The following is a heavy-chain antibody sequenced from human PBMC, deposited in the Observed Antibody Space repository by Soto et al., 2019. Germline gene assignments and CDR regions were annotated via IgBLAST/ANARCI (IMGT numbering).Heavy chain of an antibody. CDR3: ARARKFDFWRKGLDV. J-gene: IGHJ6*02. Sequence: SVQVSCKPSGSSFTTYDLNWVRQGPGQGLEWLGWMDPNSGSTGYAQNFQGRITMTRNISRNTAHMELSSLQSEDTAVYHCARARKFDFWRKGLDVWGQGPTVTVSS. CDR2: MDPNSGST. D-gene: IGHD3-3*01. V-gene: IGHV1-8*01. CDR1: GSSFTTYD.